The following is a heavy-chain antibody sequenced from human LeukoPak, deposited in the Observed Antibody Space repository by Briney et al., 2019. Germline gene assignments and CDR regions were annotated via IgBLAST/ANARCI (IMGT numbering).Heavy chain of an antibody. CDR3: ALSSGNYAIPFDY. J-gene: IGHJ4*02. D-gene: IGHD1-26*01. Sequence: GGSLTLSCAASGFTFSRYGMSWVRQAPGKGLEWVANTKQDGSEKYYLESVKGRFTISRDNAKNSLYLHMNSLRGEDTAVYYCALSSGNYAIPFDYWSQGTLVTVSS. CDR2: TKQDGSEK. CDR1: GFTFSRYG. V-gene: IGHV3-7*01.